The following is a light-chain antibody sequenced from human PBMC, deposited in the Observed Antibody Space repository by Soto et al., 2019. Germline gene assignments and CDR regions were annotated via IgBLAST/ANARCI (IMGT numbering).Light chain of an antibody. J-gene: IGLJ2*01. V-gene: IGLV2-14*01. Sequence: QSALTQPASVSGSPGQSITISCTGTNSDIGGYNYVSWYQQYPGKAPKLMIYDVTNRPSGVSNRFSGSKSGNTASLTISGLQAEDEAGYYCSSYTSSSTLNVVFGGGTKVTVL. CDR2: DVT. CDR1: NSDIGGYNY. CDR3: SSYTSSSTLNVV.